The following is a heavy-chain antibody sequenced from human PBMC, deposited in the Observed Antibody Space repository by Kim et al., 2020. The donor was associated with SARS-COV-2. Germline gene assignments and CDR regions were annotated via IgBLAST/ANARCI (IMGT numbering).Heavy chain of an antibody. CDR1: GFTFSTYW. J-gene: IGHJ4*02. Sequence: GGSLRLSCAASGFTFSTYWMSWVRQAPGKGLEWVANIKPDGSDKFFVHSVKGRFTISRDNAKNSLFLQMNSLRAEDTAVYYCVTQGREKWYWGQGTLVTV. D-gene: IGHD2-8*01. CDR3: VTQGREKWY. CDR2: IKPDGSDK. V-gene: IGHV3-7*01.